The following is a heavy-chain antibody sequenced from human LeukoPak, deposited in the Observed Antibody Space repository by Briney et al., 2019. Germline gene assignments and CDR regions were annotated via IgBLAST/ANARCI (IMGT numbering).Heavy chain of an antibody. D-gene: IGHD6-13*01. V-gene: IGHV1-2*02. CDR2: INPNSGGT. CDR3: ARGMWEQQPAKYYYHYMDV. Sequence: ASVKVSCKASGYTFTGYYMHWVRQAPGQGLEWMGWINPNSGGTNYAQKFQGRVTMTRDTSISTAYMELSRLRSDDTAVYYCARGMWEQQPAKYYYHYMDVWGKGTTVTISS. J-gene: IGHJ6*03. CDR1: GYTFTGYY.